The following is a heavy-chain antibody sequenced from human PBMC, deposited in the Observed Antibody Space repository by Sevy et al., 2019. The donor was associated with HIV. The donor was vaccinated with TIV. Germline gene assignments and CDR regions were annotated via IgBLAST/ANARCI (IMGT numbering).Heavy chain of an antibody. Sequence: SETLSLTCTVSGGSISSYYWSWIRQPPGKGLEWIGYIYYSGSTNYNPSLKSRVTISVDTSKNQFSLKLSSVTAADTAVYYCAREIGYSYGSPAFDIWGQGTMVTVSS. V-gene: IGHV4-59*01. J-gene: IGHJ3*02. CDR1: GGSISSYY. D-gene: IGHD5-18*01. CDR2: IYYSGST. CDR3: AREIGYSYGSPAFDI.